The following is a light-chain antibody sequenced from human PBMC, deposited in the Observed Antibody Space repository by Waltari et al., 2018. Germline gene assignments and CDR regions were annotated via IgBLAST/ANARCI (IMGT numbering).Light chain of an antibody. J-gene: IGLJ1*01. Sequence: SYVLTQPPSVSVAPGKTASITCGGNTIESKSVHWYQKKPGQAPILVISYDSDRPSGIPERFSGSNSGNTATLTISRVEAGDEADYYCQVWDANTDPGVFGTGTEVTVL. V-gene: IGLV3-21*04. CDR2: YDS. CDR3: QVWDANTDPGV. CDR1: TIESKS.